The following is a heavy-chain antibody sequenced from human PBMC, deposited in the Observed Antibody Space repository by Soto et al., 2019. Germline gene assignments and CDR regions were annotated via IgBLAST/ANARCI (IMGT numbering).Heavy chain of an antibody. CDR1: GYTFTTYT. CDR3: ARDRPEYYYGMDV. CDR2: INAGNGDT. Sequence: GASVKVSCKPSGYTFTTYTMHWVRQAPGQRLEWMGWINAGNGDTKYSQKFQGRVIITRDTSASTAYMELSSLRPEDTAVYYCARDRPEYYYGMDVWGQGTTVTVSS. V-gene: IGHV1-3*01. J-gene: IGHJ6*02.